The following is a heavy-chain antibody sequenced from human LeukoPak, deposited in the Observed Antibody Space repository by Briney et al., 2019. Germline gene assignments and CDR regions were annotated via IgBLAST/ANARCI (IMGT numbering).Heavy chain of an antibody. CDR2: IYTSGST. D-gene: IGHD2-21*01. V-gene: IGHV4-4*07. J-gene: IGHJ4*02. Sequence: PSETLSLTCTVSGGSISSYYWSWIRQPAGKGLEWIGRIYTSGSTNYNPSLKSRVTMSVDTSKNQFSLKLSSVTAADTAVYYCARDRRVFKAAVGTGDWENPFDYGGRGPLATVS. CDR1: GGSISSYY. CDR3: ARDRRVFKAAVGTGDWENPFDY.